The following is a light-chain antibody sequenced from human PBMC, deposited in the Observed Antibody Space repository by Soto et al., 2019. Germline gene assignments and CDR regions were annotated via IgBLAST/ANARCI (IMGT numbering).Light chain of an antibody. V-gene: IGKV1-5*01. CDR3: QQYETFSGT. J-gene: IGKJ1*01. CDR1: QNIRSR. Sequence: DFQITQSPSTLSATVGDRVTITCRASQNIRSRLAWFQQKPGEAPKLLIYDASALPRGVPSRFSGSGSGTKFTLTIASLQPDDFATYYCQQYETFSGTFGPGTKVDI. CDR2: DAS.